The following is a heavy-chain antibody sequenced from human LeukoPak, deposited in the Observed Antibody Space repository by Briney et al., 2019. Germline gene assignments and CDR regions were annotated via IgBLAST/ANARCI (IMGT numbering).Heavy chain of an antibody. J-gene: IGHJ6*02. CDR1: GFTFSDSW. D-gene: IGHD3-16*01. CDR2: MNQDGSEK. V-gene: IGHV3-7*01. Sequence: GESLRLSCAASGFTFSDSWMSWVRQAPGKGLEGVANMNQDGSEKDYVDSVKGRFTISRDNARNSLYLQMSSLRAEDTAVYYCATYTHWVAGDAWGQGTTVTVSS. CDR3: ATYTHWVAGDA.